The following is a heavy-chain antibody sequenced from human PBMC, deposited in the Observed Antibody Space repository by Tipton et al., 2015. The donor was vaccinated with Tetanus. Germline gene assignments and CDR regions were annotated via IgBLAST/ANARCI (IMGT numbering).Heavy chain of an antibody. CDR2: IYYSGST. J-gene: IGHJ4*02. Sequence: TLSLTCTVSGGSISSGGYYWGWIRQHPGKGLEWIGYIYYSGSTYYNPSLKSRVTISVDTSKNQFSLKLSSVTAADTAVYYCARESTVAGTKYYFDYWGQGTLVTVSS. CDR3: ARESTVAGTKYYFDY. V-gene: IGHV4-31*03. D-gene: IGHD6-19*01. CDR1: GGSISSGGYY.